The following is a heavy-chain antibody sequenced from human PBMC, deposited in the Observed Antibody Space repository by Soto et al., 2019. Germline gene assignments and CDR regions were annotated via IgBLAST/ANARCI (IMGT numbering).Heavy chain of an antibody. J-gene: IGHJ5*02. CDR3: VRDLNVPQFSA. CDR1: GFTFSNYG. D-gene: IGHD3-3*02. Sequence: QVQLVESGGGVVQPGRSLRLSCAASGFTFSNYGMHWVRQAPGRGLEWVTTISHDGSEKFYADSVKGRFTISRDDSKNTLDVQMNSLRIEDTAVYYCVRDLNVPQFSAWGQGTLVTVSS. CDR2: ISHDGSEK. V-gene: IGHV3-30*03.